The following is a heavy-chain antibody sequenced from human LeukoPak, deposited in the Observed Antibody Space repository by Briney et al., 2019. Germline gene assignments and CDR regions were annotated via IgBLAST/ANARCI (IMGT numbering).Heavy chain of an antibody. J-gene: IGHJ3*02. V-gene: IGHV3-23*01. CDR3: AKLTQQLALGAFDI. D-gene: IGHD6-13*01. Sequence: GGSLRLSCVASGFTFSNYAMTWVRQAPGKGLEWVSSIRGSGDRTYDADSVKGRFTISRDNSKNTLYLQMNSLRAEDTAVYYCAKLTQQLALGAFDIWGQGTMVTVSS. CDR2: IRGSGDRT. CDR1: GFTFSNYA.